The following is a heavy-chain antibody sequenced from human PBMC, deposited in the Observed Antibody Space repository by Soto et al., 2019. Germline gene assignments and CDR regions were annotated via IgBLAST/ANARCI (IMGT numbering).Heavy chain of an antibody. D-gene: IGHD5-18*01. Sequence: ASVKVSCKASGYTFTNYYMHWVRQAPGQGLEWMGMINPTGGSTSYAQKFQGRVTMTRDTSTSTVYMELISLRSEDTAVYYCARDQRGYSYGFDYWGQGTLVTVSS. CDR1: GYTFTNYY. CDR2: INPTGGST. V-gene: IGHV1-46*01. J-gene: IGHJ4*02. CDR3: ARDQRGYSYGFDY.